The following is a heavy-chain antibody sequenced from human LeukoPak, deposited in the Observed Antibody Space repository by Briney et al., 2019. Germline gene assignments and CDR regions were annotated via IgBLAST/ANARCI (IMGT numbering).Heavy chain of an antibody. CDR1: GFTISSHS. V-gene: IGHV3-21*01. CDR2: ISSSSSYI. D-gene: IGHD5-24*01. CDR3: ARDGGDGYSHFDY. Sequence: GGSLRLSCVVSGFTISSHSMNWVRQAPGKGLEWVSSISSSSSYIYYADSVKGRFTISRDNAKNSLYLQMNSLRAEDTAVYYCARDGGDGYSHFDYWGQGTLVTVSS. J-gene: IGHJ4*02.